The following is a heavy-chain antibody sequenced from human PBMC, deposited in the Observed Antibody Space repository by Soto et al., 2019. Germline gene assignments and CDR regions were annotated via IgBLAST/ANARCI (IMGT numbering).Heavy chain of an antibody. J-gene: IGHJ5*02. V-gene: IGHV2-26*01. CDR2: IDSSGEK. CDR3: ARRHLAVAVSPWFDT. D-gene: IGHD6-19*01. CDR1: GLSITDSEMG. Sequence: QVTLKESGPVLVKPTETLTLRCTVSGLSITDSEMGVSWIRQPPGQPLEWLAHIDSSGEKAYRTFLKSRLAISKVTSKSQIVLTMTNMDPADTATYYCARRHLAVAVSPWFDTWGQGIPVTVSS.